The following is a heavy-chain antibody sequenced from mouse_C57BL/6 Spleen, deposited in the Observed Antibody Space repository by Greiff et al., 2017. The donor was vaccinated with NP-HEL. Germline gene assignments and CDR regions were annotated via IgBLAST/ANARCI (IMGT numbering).Heavy chain of an antibody. J-gene: IGHJ4*01. CDR1: GFTFTDYY. CDR3: ARYRPYYAMDY. CDR2: IRNKANGYTT. V-gene: IGHV7-3*01. Sequence: EVKLVESGGGLVQPGGSLSLSCAASGFTFTDYYMSWVRQPPGKALEWLGFIRNKANGYTTEYSASVKGRFTISRDNSQSILYLQMNALRAEDSATYYCARYRPYYAMDYGGQGTSGTVSS.